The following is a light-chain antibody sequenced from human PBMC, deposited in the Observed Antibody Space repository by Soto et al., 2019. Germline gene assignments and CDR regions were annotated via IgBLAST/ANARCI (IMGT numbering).Light chain of an antibody. Sequence: EIVLTQSPGTLSLSPGEGATLSCRASQSVSSSYIAWYQQRPGQTPSLLIYGASTRATGIPDRFSGSGSGTHFTLAISRLEPGDFAVYYCQHFGGTPFTFGPGTRLEIK. CDR1: QSVSSSY. CDR3: QHFGGTPFT. CDR2: GAS. J-gene: IGKJ5*01. V-gene: IGKV3-20*01.